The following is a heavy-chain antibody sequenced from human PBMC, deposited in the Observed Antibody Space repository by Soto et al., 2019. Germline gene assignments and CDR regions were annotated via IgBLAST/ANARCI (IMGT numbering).Heavy chain of an antibody. Sequence: SETLSLTCTVSGASITSYFWSWIRQPPGKGLEWIAYIYYSGSTNYNPSLKSRVSISVDTSKNQFSLNLSSVTAADTAVYYCARHYYDAAGFDYWGQGTLVTVSS. D-gene: IGHD3-22*01. CDR3: ARHYYDAAGFDY. V-gene: IGHV4-59*01. J-gene: IGHJ4*02. CDR2: IYYSGST. CDR1: GASITSYF.